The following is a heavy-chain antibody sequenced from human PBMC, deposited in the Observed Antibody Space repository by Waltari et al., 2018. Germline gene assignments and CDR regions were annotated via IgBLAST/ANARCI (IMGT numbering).Heavy chain of an antibody. CDR1: GFTFSSYS. D-gene: IGHD5-12*01. J-gene: IGHJ6*02. Sequence: EVQLVESGGGLVQPGGSLRLSCAASGFTFSSYSMNWVRHAPGKGLEWVSYISSSSSTIYYADSVKGRFTISRDNAKNSLYLQMNSLRAEDTAVYYCARAPGWLLANYYYGMDVWGQGTTVTVSS. CDR3: ARAPGWLLANYYYGMDV. V-gene: IGHV3-48*01. CDR2: ISSSSSTI.